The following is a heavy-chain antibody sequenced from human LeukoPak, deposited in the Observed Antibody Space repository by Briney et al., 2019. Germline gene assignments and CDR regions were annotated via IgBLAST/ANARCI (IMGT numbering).Heavy chain of an antibody. V-gene: IGHV1-2*02. CDR1: GYTFSGYY. D-gene: IGHD4-17*01. Sequence: ASVKVSCEAFGYTFSGYYMQWVRQAPGQGLEWMGWTNPHTGGTKYGHKFQGRVTMTRDRSISTAYMEVSSLTPDDTAVYYCARVASYGDLPDALEIWGQGTLVIVSS. J-gene: IGHJ3*02. CDR3: ARVASYGDLPDALEI. CDR2: TNPHTGGT.